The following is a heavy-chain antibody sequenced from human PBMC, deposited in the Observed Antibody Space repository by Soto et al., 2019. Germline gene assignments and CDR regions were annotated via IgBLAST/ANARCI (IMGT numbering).Heavy chain of an antibody. Sequence: SETLSLTCNVSGGSISNYYWTWVRQSPEKGLEWIGYMYYNGNINYNPSLKSRVTISIDTSKNQFSLTLKSVTAADTAVYYCASGGNWFDPWGQGVPVTVSS. V-gene: IGHV4-59*01. CDR2: MYYNGNI. CDR3: ASGGNWFDP. D-gene: IGHD3-16*01. J-gene: IGHJ5*02. CDR1: GGSISNYY.